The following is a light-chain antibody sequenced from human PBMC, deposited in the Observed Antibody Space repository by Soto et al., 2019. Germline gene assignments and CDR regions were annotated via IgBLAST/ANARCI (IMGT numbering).Light chain of an antibody. CDR1: QSFSSSN. CDR2: SAS. J-gene: IGKJ4*01. CDR3: QRYGGSPPVT. V-gene: IGKV3-20*01. Sequence: EVVLTQSPGTLSLSPGERATLSCRASQSFSSSNLAWYQHKPGQPPKLIVYSASRRATGIPDRFSGSGSATDFTLTIIRLEPEDFALYYCQRYGGSPPVTFGGGTKVDIK.